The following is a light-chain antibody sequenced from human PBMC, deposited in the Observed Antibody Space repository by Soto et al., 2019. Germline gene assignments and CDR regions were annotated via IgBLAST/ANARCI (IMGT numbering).Light chain of an antibody. V-gene: IGKV3-20*01. CDR1: QTVTSNY. Sequence: EIVMTQSPATLSVSPGEEATLSCRASQTVTSNYLVWYQQRPGQAPRLLIYGASARATGIPDRFSGSGSGRDFTLTISRLEPADFAVYYCQQYGTSPITFGQGTRLEIK. J-gene: IGKJ5*01. CDR3: QQYGTSPIT. CDR2: GAS.